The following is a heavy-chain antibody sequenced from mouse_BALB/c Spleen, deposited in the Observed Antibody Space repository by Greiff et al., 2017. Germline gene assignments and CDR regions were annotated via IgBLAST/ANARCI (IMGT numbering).Heavy chain of an antibody. CDR2: ISTYYGDA. D-gene: IGHD1-1*01. CDR1: GYTFTDYA. CDR3: ARWDYGFAY. J-gene: IGHJ3*01. V-gene: IGHV1S137*01. Sequence: QVQLKQSGAELVRPGVSVKISCKGSGYTFTDYAMHWVKQSHAKSLEWIGVISTYYGDASYNQKFKGKATMTVDKSSSTAYMELARLTSEDSAIYYCARWDYGFAYWGQGTLVTVSA.